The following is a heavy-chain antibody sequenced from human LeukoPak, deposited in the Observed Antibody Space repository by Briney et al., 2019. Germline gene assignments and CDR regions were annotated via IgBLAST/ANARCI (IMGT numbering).Heavy chain of an antibody. CDR1: NYTFSSYG. CDR3: VWSRGCTHGVCYVGSDAFDI. V-gene: IGHV1-18*01. J-gene: IGHJ3*02. D-gene: IGHD2-8*01. Sequence: ASVKVSCKASNYTFSSYGINWVRQAPGQGLEWMGWISAYNGDTNYAQKFQGRVTMTTDTSTSTAYMELRSLRSDDTAVYYCVWSRGCTHGVCYVGSDAFDIWGQGTMVTVSS. CDR2: ISAYNGDT.